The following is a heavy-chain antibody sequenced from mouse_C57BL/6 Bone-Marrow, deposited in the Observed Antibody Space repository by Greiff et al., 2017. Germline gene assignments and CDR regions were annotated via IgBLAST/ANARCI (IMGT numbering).Heavy chain of an antibody. J-gene: IGHJ4*01. Sequence: VQLQESGAELVRPGTSVKVSCKASGYAFTNYLIEWVKQRPGQGLEWIGVINPGSGGTNYNEKFKGKATLTADKSSSTAYMQLSSLTSEDSAVYFCASRSGCALDYWGQGTSVTVSS. CDR2: INPGSGGT. V-gene: IGHV1-54*01. D-gene: IGHD3-2*02. CDR1: GYAFTNYL. CDR3: ASRSGCALDY.